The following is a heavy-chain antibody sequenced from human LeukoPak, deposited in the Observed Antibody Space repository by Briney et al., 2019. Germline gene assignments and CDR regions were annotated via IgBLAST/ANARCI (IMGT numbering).Heavy chain of an antibody. CDR3: AREFGDYDY. CDR1: GFTFSNYW. Sequence: GGSLRLSCVASGFTFSNYWMGWVRQAPGKGLEWVANIKQDGSEKHYVDSVRGRFTISRDNPKNSLYLQMNSLRAEDTAVYYCAREFGDYDYWGQGTLVTVSS. D-gene: IGHD4-17*01. J-gene: IGHJ4*02. CDR2: IKQDGSEK. V-gene: IGHV3-7*01.